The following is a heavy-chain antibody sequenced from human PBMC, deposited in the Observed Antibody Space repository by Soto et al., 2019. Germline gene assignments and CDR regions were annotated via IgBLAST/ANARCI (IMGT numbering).Heavy chain of an antibody. CDR1: GYTFTGYY. Sequence: ASVKVSCKASGYTFTGYYMHWVRRAPGQGLEWMGWINPNSGGTNYAQKFQGRVTMTRDTSISTAYMELSRLRSDDTAVYYCAGEHSSSWYSHYYYGMDVWGQGTTVTVSS. CDR2: INPNSGGT. J-gene: IGHJ6*02. CDR3: AGEHSSSWYSHYYYGMDV. D-gene: IGHD6-13*01. V-gene: IGHV1-2*02.